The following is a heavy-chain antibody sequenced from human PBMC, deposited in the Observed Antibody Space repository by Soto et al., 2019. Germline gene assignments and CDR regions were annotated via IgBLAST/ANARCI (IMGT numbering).Heavy chain of an antibody. Sequence: HVQLQESGPGLVKPSETLSLTCTVSGGSISTYYWSWIRQPPGKGLEWIGYIYYDGSTSYNPSLRSRVTRSVDTSKNQFSLILSSVTSADTAVYYCARDQLSSGLYVWFDPWGQGTLVTVSS. J-gene: IGHJ5*02. CDR3: ARDQLSSGLYVWFDP. CDR1: GGSISTYY. CDR2: IYYDGST. V-gene: IGHV4-59*01. D-gene: IGHD6-25*01.